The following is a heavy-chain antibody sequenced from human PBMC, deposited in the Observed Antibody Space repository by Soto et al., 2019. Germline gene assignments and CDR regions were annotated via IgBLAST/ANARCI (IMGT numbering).Heavy chain of an antibody. CDR3: AREGNLGRWIQPLDS. Sequence: PSETLSLTCAVSGGSISSSNWWSWVRQPPGKGLEWIGEIYHSGSTNYNPSLKSRVTISVDKSKNQFSLKLSSVTAADTAVYFCAREGNLGRWIQPLDSWGQGTLVTVS. V-gene: IGHV4-4*02. J-gene: IGHJ4*02. D-gene: IGHD2-2*03. CDR1: GGSISSSNW. CDR2: IYHSGST.